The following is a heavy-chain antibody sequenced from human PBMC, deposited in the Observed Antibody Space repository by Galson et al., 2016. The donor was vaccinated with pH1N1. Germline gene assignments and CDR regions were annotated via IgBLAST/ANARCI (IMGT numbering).Heavy chain of an antibody. CDR1: GYSFTDCF. J-gene: IGHJ6*04. CDR3: ARDVDRTRFGAAYYYMDV. D-gene: IGHD3-10*02. CDR2: IDPYSGAT. V-gene: IGHV1-2*06. Sequence: SVKVSCKASGYSFTDCFVHWVRQAHGQGLEWMGRIDPYSGATNYAQKLQGRVTMTRDTSINTAYLELSSLTSDDAAVYFCARDVDRTRFGAAYYYMDVWGNGTTVTVSS.